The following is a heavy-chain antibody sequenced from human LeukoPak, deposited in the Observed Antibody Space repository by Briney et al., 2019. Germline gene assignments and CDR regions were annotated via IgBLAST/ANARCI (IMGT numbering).Heavy chain of an antibody. CDR3: AKIADVAGTGIPDY. D-gene: IGHD6-19*01. J-gene: IGHJ4*02. V-gene: IGHV4-30-2*01. CDR1: GGSISSGGYY. Sequence: SETLSLTCTVSGGSISSGGYYWSWIRQPPGKGLEWIGYIYHSGSTYYNPSLKSRVTISVDRSKNQFSLKLSSVTAADTAVYYCAKIADVAGTGIPDYWGQGTLVTVSS. CDR2: IYHSGST.